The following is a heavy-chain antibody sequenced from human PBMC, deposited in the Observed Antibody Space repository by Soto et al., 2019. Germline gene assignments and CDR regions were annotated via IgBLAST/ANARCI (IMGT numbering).Heavy chain of an antibody. J-gene: IGHJ4*02. Sequence: SGGSLRLSCAASGFTFSSYAMSWVRQAPGKGLEWVSAISGSGGSTYYADSVKGRFTISRDNSKNTLYLQMNSLRAEDTAVYYCAKVRPLPMVRGVISAAGRGYFDYWGQGTLVTVSS. CDR2: ISGSGGST. D-gene: IGHD3-10*01. CDR3: AKVRPLPMVRGVISAAGRGYFDY. V-gene: IGHV3-23*01. CDR1: GFTFSSYA.